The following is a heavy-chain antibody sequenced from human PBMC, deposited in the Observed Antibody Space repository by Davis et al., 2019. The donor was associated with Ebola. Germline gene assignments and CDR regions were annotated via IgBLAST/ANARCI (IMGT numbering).Heavy chain of an antibody. D-gene: IGHD4-23*01. Sequence: MPSETLSLTCTVSGGSISSYYWSWIRQPPGKGLEWIGYIYYSGSTNYNPSLKSRVTISVDTSKNQFSLKLSSVTAADTAVYYCARDSATVAYWYFDLWGRGTLVTVSS. CDR2: IYYSGST. CDR3: ARDSATVAYWYFDL. J-gene: IGHJ2*01. CDR1: GGSISSYY. V-gene: IGHV4-59*01.